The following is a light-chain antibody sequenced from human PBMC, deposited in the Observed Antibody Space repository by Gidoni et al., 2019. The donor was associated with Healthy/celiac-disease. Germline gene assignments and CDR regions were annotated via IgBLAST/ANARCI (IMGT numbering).Light chain of an antibody. Sequence: AIRMTQSPSSFSASTGDRVTITCRASQGISRSLAWYQPKPGKAPKLLIYAASTLQSGVPSRFSGSGSGTEFTLTISCLQSEDFATYYCQQYYSYPPTFGQGTKVEIK. V-gene: IGKV1-8*01. CDR1: QGISRS. CDR2: AAS. CDR3: QQYYSYPPT. J-gene: IGKJ1*01.